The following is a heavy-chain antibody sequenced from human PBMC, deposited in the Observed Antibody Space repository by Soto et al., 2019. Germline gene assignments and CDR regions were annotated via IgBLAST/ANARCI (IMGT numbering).Heavy chain of an antibody. CDR2: IYWDDDK. CDR3: AHRVLRTVFGLVTTTAIYFDF. D-gene: IGHD3-3*01. V-gene: IGHV2-5*02. CDR1: GFSLTTSGVG. J-gene: IGHJ4*02. Sequence: QITLNESGPTLVKPTQTLTLTCTFSGFSLTTSGVGVGWIRQSTGKAPERLALIYWDDDKRYSPSLKSRLTITKDTSKNQVVLTMANLDPADTATYDCAHRVLRTVFGLVTTTAIYFDFWGQGTPVAVSS.